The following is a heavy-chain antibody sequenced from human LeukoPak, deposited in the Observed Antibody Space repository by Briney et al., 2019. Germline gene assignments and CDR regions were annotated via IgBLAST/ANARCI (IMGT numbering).Heavy chain of an antibody. CDR1: GGSISSYY. CDR3: ARGKAMDV. CDR2: MYHSGST. Sequence: SETLSLTCTVSGGSISSYYWNWIRQSPGKGLEWIGYMYHSGSTNYNPSLKGRVTISVDTSKNQFSLKLSSVTAADTAVYYCARGKAMDVWGHGTTVTVSS. V-gene: IGHV4-59*01. J-gene: IGHJ6*02.